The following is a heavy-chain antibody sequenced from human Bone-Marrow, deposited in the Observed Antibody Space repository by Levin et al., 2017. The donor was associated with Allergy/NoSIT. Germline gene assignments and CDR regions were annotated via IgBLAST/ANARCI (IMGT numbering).Heavy chain of an antibody. V-gene: IGHV4-59*01. D-gene: IGHD3-16*01. Sequence: KPGGSLRLSCTVSGASINGYNWSWIRQAPAKGLEWIGYIQYNGDTTYNPSLKSRVAMALDTSKNQISLKVTSVTAADTAVYHCARRFGYGEDNWFDPWGQGTLVTVSS. CDR2: IQYNGDT. J-gene: IGHJ5*02. CDR1: GASINGYN. CDR3: ARRFGYGEDNWFDP.